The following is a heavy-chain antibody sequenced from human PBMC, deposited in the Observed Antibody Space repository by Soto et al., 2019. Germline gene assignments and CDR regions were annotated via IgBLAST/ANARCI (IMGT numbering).Heavy chain of an antibody. Sequence: QVQLVQSGAEVKKPGSSVKVSCKASGGTFSSYTITWVRQAPGQGLEWMGRIIPILGIANYAQKFQGRVTITADKSTGTAYIELSSLRPEDTAVYYCLNIPHYWGQGTLVTVSS. CDR2: IIPILGIA. J-gene: IGHJ4*02. V-gene: IGHV1-69*02. CDR1: GGTFSSYT. CDR3: LNIPHY.